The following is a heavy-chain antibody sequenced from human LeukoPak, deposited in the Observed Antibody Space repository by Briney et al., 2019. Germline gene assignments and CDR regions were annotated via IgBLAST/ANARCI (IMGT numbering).Heavy chain of an antibody. D-gene: IGHD6-13*01. CDR2: IYYSGST. CDR3: ASPLHYSSSWHLPEDY. J-gene: IGHJ4*02. V-gene: IGHV4-39*07. Sequence: SETLSLTCTVSGGSISSGSYYWGWIRQPPGKGLEWIGSIYYSGSTYYNPSLKSRVTISVDTSKNQFSLKLSSVTAADTAVYYCASPLHYSSSWHLPEDYWGQGTLVTVSS. CDR1: GGSISSGSYY.